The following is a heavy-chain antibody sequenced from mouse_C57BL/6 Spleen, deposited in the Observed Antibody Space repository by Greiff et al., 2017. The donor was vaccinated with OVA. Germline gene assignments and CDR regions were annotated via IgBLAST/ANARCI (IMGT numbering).Heavy chain of an antibody. J-gene: IGHJ4*01. CDR1: GFSLSTFGMG. CDR2: IWWDDDK. V-gene: IGHV8-8*01. Sequence: QVTLKESGPGILQPSQTLSLTCSFSGFSLSTFGMGVGWIRQPSGKGLEWLAHIWWDDDKYYNPALKSRLTISKDTTKNQVFLKIANVDTADTATYYCARKGADYSNYAMDYWGQGTSVTVSS. D-gene: IGHD2-5*01. CDR3: ARKGADYSNYAMDY.